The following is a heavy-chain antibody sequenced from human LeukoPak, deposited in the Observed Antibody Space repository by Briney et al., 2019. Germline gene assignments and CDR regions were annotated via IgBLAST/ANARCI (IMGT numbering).Heavy chain of an antibody. D-gene: IGHD3-22*01. V-gene: IGHV3-48*01. CDR2: ISSDSSVM. Sequence: GGSLRLSXAASGFSFCSYSMNWVRQAPGMGLEWLSYISSDSSVMHYGDAVKGRFAISRDNAKNSLYLQMNSLRAEDTAVYYCARKSGSSGYPFDYWGQGTLVTVSS. J-gene: IGHJ4*02. CDR1: GFSFCSYS. CDR3: ARKSGSSGYPFDY.